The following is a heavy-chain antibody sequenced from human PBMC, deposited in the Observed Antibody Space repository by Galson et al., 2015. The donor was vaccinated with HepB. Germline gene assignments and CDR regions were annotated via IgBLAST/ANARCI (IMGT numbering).Heavy chain of an antibody. CDR1: GYTFTSYG. CDR3: ARARERNIVLMVYAIDY. CDR2: ISAYNDNT. D-gene: IGHD2-8*01. J-gene: IGHJ4*02. Sequence: SCKASGYTFTSYGISWVRQAPGQGLEWMGWISAYNDNTNYAQKLQDRVTMTTDTSTSTAYMELRSLRSDDTAVYYCARARERNIVLMVYAIDYWGQGTLVTVSS. V-gene: IGHV1-18*01.